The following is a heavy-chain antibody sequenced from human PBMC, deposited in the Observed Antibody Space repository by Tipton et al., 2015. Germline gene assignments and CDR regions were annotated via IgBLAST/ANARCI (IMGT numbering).Heavy chain of an antibody. CDR3: ATDRRSGGIVVDY. V-gene: IGHV4-59*02. CDR1: GVSVTDNC. J-gene: IGHJ4*02. CDR2: ICDGGRT. D-gene: IGHD2-15*01. Sequence: TLSLTYTVSGVSVTDNCWSWIRQPPGKRLEWIGYICDGGRTNYNPSLKSRVTISVDTSKNQFSLKLRSVTAADTAMYYCATDRRSGGIVVDYWGQGTLVTVSS.